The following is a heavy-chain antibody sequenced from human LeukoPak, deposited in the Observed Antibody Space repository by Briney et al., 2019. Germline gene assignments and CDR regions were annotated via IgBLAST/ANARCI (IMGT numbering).Heavy chain of an antibody. CDR2: INPNSGGT. CDR3: ARGPVDSAVPGDY. V-gene: IGHV1-2*02. D-gene: IGHD4-23*01. CDR1: GYTFSGYY. J-gene: IGHJ4*02. Sequence: ASVKVSCKASGYTFSGYYMHWVRQAPGQGLEWMGWINPNSGGTNYSQEFQGRVTITRDTSASTAYMELSSLRSEDMAVYYCARGPVDSAVPGDYWGQGTLVTVSS.